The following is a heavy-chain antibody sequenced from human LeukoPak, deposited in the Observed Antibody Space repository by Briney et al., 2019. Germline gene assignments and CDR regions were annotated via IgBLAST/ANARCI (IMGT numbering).Heavy chain of an antibody. CDR2: INPNSGGT. Sequence: ASVTVSCKASGYTFTGYYMHWVRQAPGQGLEWMGRINPNSGGTNYAQKFQGRVTMTRDTSISTAYMELSRLRSDDTAVYYCARGPEQWLPPFDYWGQGTLVTVSS. CDR1: GYTFTGYY. CDR3: ARGPEQWLPPFDY. V-gene: IGHV1-2*06. D-gene: IGHD6-19*01. J-gene: IGHJ4*02.